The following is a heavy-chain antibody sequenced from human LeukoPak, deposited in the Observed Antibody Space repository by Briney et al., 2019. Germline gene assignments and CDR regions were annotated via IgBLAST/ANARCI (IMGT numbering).Heavy chain of an antibody. Sequence: PGGSLRLSCAASGFTFSSYSMNWVRQAPGKGLEWVSSISSSSSYIYYADSVKGRFTISRDNAKNSLYLQMNSLRAEDTAVYYCARDSYSSSWYGAEYFQHWGQGTLVTVSS. CDR1: GFTFSSYS. CDR2: ISSSSSYI. V-gene: IGHV3-21*01. D-gene: IGHD6-13*01. J-gene: IGHJ1*01. CDR3: ARDSYSSSWYGAEYFQH.